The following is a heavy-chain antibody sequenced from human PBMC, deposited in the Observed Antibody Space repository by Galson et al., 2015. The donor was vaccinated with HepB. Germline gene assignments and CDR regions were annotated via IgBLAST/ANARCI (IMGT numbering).Heavy chain of an antibody. CDR1: GFTFSSYA. CDR2: ISYDGSNK. Sequence: SLRLSCAASGFTFSSYAMHWVRQAPGKGLEWVAVISYDGSNKYYADSVKGRFTISRDNSKNTLYLQMNSLRAEDTAVYYCARDKNLGRHLRRAYYYGMDVWGQGTTVTVSS. D-gene: IGHD6-25*01. V-gene: IGHV3-30-3*01. J-gene: IGHJ6*02. CDR3: ARDKNLGRHLRRAYYYGMDV.